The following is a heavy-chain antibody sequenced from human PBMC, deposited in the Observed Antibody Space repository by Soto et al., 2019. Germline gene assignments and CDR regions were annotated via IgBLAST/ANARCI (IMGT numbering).Heavy chain of an antibody. D-gene: IGHD5-12*01. J-gene: IGHJ3*01. V-gene: IGHV1-3*01. CDR2: INGGNGNT. CDR3: ARTGYSRYGNTLDAFDV. Sequence: ASVKVSCKASGYSFTSYAMHWVRQAPGQRLEWMGWINGGNGNTKYSQKLQGRVTITRDTSASTAYMELSSLRSEDTAVYYCARTGYSRYGNTLDAFDVWGQGTMVTVSS. CDR1: GYSFTSYA.